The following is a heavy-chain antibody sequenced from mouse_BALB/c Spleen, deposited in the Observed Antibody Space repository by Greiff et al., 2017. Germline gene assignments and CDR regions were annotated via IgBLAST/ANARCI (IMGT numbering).Heavy chain of an antibody. D-gene: IGHD2-2*01. CDR2: INPGSGGT. V-gene: IGHV1-54*01. Sequence: QVQLQQSGAELVRPGTSVKVSCKASGYAFTNYLIEWVKQRPGQGLEWIGVINPGSGGTNYNEKFKGKATLTADKSSSTAYMQLSSLTSDDSAVYFCARQPLFYVYDGRGYAMDYWGQGTSVTVSS. CDR3: ARQPLFYVYDGRGYAMDY. CDR1: GYAFTNYL. J-gene: IGHJ4*01.